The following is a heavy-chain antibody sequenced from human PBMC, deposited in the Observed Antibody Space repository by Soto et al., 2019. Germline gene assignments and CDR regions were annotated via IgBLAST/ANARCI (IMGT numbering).Heavy chain of an antibody. CDR2: ISYDGSNK. Sequence: QVQLVESGGGVVQPGRSLRLSCAASGFTFSSYGMYWVRQAPGKGLEWVAVISYDGSNKYYADSVKGRFTISRDNSKNTLYLQMNSLRAEDTAVYYCAKDNALGYFDYWGQGTLVTVSS. J-gene: IGHJ4*02. V-gene: IGHV3-30*18. CDR3: AKDNALGYFDY. CDR1: GFTFSSYG.